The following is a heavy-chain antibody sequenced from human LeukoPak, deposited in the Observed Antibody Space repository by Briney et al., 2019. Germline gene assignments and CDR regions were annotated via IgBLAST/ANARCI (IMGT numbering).Heavy chain of an antibody. CDR2: IKEDGSEK. CDR1: RFTFSNYW. D-gene: IGHD6-13*01. CDR3: ARTHSSSWYGNWFDP. Sequence: PGGSLRLSCAASRFTFSNYWMIWVRQAPGKGLEWVANIKEDGSEKYYVGSVKGRFTISRDNAKNSLYLQMNSLRAEDTAVYYCARTHSSSWYGNWFDPWGQGTLVTVSS. J-gene: IGHJ5*02. V-gene: IGHV3-7*04.